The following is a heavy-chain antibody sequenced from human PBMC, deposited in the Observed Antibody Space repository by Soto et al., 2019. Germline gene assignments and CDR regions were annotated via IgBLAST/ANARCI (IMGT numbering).Heavy chain of an antibody. J-gene: IGHJ5*02. CDR1: GGTFSSYA. CDR3: TKPRSSLQWPPFDP. Sequence: SVKVSCKASGGTFSSYAISWVRQAPGQGLEWMGGIIPIFGTANYAQKFQGRVTITADESTSTAYMELSSLRSDDTAVYYCTKPRSSLQWPPFDPWGHGTQVTVSS. D-gene: IGHD6-19*01. CDR2: IIPIFGTA. V-gene: IGHV1-69*13.